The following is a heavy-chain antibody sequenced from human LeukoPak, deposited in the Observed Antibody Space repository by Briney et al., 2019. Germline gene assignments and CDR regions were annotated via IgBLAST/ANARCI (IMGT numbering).Heavy chain of an antibody. J-gene: IGHJ4*02. CDR3: AKDFRASLVRGALDY. Sequence: GGSLRLSCAASGFTFSSYGMHWVRQAPGKGLEWVAFIRYDGSNKYYADSVKGRFTISRDNSKNTLYLQMNSLRAEDTAVYCCAKDFRASLVRGALDYWGQGTLVTVSS. CDR2: IRYDGSNK. D-gene: IGHD3-10*01. CDR1: GFTFSSYG. V-gene: IGHV3-30*02.